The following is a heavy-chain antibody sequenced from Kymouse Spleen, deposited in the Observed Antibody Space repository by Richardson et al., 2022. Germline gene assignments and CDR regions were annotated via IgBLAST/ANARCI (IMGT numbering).Heavy chain of an antibody. D-gene: IGHD6-13*01. V-gene: IGHV3-15*01. CDR3: TTGAIAAAGTSDY. CDR1: GFTFSNAW. J-gene: IGHJ4*02. Sequence: EVQLVESGGGLVKPGGSLRLSCAASGFTFSNAWMSWVRQAPGKGLEWVGRIKSKTDGGTTDYAAPVKGRFTISRDDSKNTLYLQMNSLKTEDTAVYYCTTGAIAAAGTSDYWGQGTLVTVSS. CDR2: IKSKTDGGTT.